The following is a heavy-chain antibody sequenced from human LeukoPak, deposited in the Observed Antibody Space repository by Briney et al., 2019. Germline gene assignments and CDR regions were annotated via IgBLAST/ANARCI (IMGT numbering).Heavy chain of an antibody. D-gene: IGHD7-27*01. Sequence: GGALRLSCAASGLTFSSYVVNLVRQAPGKGLGWVSFISSSGNTIYYADSVKGRFIISRDNAKNSRYLQMNTLRNDDTAIYYCARERPGDDTFDIWGQGAMVTVSS. V-gene: IGHV3-48*03. CDR1: GLTFSSYV. CDR2: ISSSGNTI. J-gene: IGHJ3*02. CDR3: ARERPGDDTFDI.